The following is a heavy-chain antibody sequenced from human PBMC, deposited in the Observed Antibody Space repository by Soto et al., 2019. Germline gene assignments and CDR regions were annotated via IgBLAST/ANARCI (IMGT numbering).Heavy chain of an antibody. J-gene: IGHJ4*02. V-gene: IGHV4-39*01. D-gene: IGHD3-3*01. Sequence: SETLSLTCTVSGGSISSSSYYWGWIRQPPGKGLEWIGSIYYSGSTYYNPSLKSRVTISVDTSKNQFSLKLSSVTAADTAVYYCARRDYDFWSGYYDYWGQGTLVTVSS. CDR2: IYYSGST. CDR1: GGSISSSSYY. CDR3: ARRDYDFWSGYYDY.